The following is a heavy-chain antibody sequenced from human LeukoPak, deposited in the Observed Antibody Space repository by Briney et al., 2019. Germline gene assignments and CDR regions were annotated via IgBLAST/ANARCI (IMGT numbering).Heavy chain of an antibody. J-gene: IGHJ3*02. CDR3: ARTYYYDSSGYYYTPGAFDI. Sequence: ASVKVSCKASGYTFNKYYLHWVRQAPGQGLEWMGIINPSGGSTSYAQKFQGRVTMTRDTSTSTVYMELSSLRSEDTAVYYCARTYYYDSSGYYYTPGAFDIWGQGTMVTVSS. V-gene: IGHV1-46*02. D-gene: IGHD3-22*01. CDR2: INPSGGST. CDR1: GYTFNKYY.